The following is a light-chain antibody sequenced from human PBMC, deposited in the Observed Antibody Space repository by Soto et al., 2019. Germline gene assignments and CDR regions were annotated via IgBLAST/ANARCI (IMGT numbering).Light chain of an antibody. Sequence: DIVLTQSPATLSLSPGERATLSCRASQSVSSYLAWYQQKPGQAPRLLIYDASNRATGIPARFSGSGSGTDFTLTISSLEPEDFAVYYCQQRINWPPLYTFGQGTKLQIK. J-gene: IGKJ2*01. CDR3: QQRINWPPLYT. CDR1: QSVSSY. V-gene: IGKV3-11*01. CDR2: DAS.